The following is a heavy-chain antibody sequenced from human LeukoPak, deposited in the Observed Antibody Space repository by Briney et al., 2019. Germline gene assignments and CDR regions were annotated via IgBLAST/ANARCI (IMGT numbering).Heavy chain of an antibody. Sequence: SETLSLTCTVSGGSISSSSYYWGWIRQPPGKGLEWIGSIYYSGSTYYNPSLKSRVTISVDTSKNQFSLKLSSVTAADTAVYYCATVATTTHETLDYWGQGTLVTVSS. CDR2: IYYSGST. V-gene: IGHV4-39*07. D-gene: IGHD5-24*01. J-gene: IGHJ4*02. CDR1: GGSISSSSYY. CDR3: ATVATTTHETLDY.